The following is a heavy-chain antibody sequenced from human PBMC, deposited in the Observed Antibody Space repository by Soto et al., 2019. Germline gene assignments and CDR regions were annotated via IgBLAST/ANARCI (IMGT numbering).Heavy chain of an antibody. D-gene: IGHD2-15*01. J-gene: IGHJ4*02. CDR1: GFTFSSYW. CDR2: INSDGSST. Sequence: EVQLGESEGGLVQPGGSLRLSCAASGFTFSSYWMHWVRQAPGKGLAWVSRINSDGSSTSYADSVKGRFTISRDNANNTLYLQMNSLRAEDTAVYYCVRTSLVVAAATREDYWGQGTLVTVSS. CDR3: VRTSLVVAAATREDY. V-gene: IGHV3-74*01.